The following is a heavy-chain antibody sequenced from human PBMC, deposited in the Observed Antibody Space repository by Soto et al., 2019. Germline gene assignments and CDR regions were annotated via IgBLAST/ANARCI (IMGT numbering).Heavy chain of an antibody. J-gene: IGHJ6*02. CDR2: IIPIFGTA. V-gene: IGHV1-69*13. D-gene: IGHD6-19*01. CDR3: ARQTPRLAVAWELTHYYYDYGMDV. Sequence: SVKVSFKSSAGTFSIYAISWVGQAPAQGLEWMGGIIPIFGTANYAQKFQGRVTITAEESTSTAYMELSSLRSEDTAVHYCARQTPRLAVAWELTHYYYDYGMDVWRQGSTVTVTS. CDR1: AGTFSIYA.